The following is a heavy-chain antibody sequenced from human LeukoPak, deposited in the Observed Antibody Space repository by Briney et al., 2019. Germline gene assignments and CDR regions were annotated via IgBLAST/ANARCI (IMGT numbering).Heavy chain of an antibody. CDR3: ARERRGYSQWYFDY. J-gene: IGHJ4*02. CDR1: GGSISSYY. Sequence: SETLSLTCTVSGGSISSYYWSWLRQPPGKGLEWIGNIYYSGSTDYTPSLKSRVTISVDTSKKQFTLKLSSVTAADTAVYYCARERRGYSQWYFDYWGQGTPVTVSS. D-gene: IGHD5-18*01. CDR2: IYYSGST. V-gene: IGHV4-59*01.